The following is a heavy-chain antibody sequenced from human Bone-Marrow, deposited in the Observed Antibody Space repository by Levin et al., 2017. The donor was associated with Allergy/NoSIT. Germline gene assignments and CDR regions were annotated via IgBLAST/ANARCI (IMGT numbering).Heavy chain of an antibody. Sequence: GGSLRLSCAASGFIFSNYAMNWVRQAPGKGLEWVSQISGSGGNTHYADSVKGRFTFSRDNSKNTLYLQMNSLRAEDTAVSYCAGYDTSAYHSPFDYWGQGALVTVSS. J-gene: IGHJ4*02. CDR2: ISGSGGNT. D-gene: IGHD3-22*01. CDR1: GFIFSNYA. V-gene: IGHV3-23*01. CDR3: AGYDTSAYHSPFDY.